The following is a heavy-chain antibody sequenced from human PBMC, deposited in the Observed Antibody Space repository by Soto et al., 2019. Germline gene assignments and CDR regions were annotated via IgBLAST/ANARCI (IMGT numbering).Heavy chain of an antibody. CDR3: ARERTAQLSGDDGIDI. Sequence: PSETLSLTCTASDSSSSNYHWNWIRQSAGKGLEWIGRIYSNGITYYSPYLKSRVTMSVATLNHHISRKLGSVTASAPAMFYCARERTAQLSGDDGIDIWGLGTMVTVSS. CDR2: IYSNGIT. V-gene: IGHV4-4*07. J-gene: IGHJ3*02. CDR1: DSSSSNYH. D-gene: IGHD2-21*01.